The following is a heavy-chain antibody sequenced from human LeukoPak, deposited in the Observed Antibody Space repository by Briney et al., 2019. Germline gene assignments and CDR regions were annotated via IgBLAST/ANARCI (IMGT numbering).Heavy chain of an antibody. CDR2: VYHSGST. D-gene: IGHD1-26*01. CDR1: GDSISSYY. V-gene: IGHV4-59*12. Sequence: SETLSLTCTVSGDSISSYYWSWIRQPPGKGLEWIGYVYHSGSTYYNPSLKSRVTISVDRSKNQFSLKLSSVTAADTAVYYCARDLKYGIVGATTIDWGQGTLVTVSS. J-gene: IGHJ4*02. CDR3: ARDLKYGIVGATTID.